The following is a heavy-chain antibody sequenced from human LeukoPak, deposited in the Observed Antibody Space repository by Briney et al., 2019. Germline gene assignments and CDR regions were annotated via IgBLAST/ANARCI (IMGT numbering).Heavy chain of an antibody. D-gene: IGHD5-24*01. Sequence: ASVKVSCKASGYTFTDYYMHWVRQAPGQGLEWMGWINPNGGATNHALNFQGRVTVTRDTSISTSYMELTRLTSDDTAVYYYARADQGVEMAWRGQGTLVTVSS. J-gene: IGHJ4*02. CDR1: GYTFTDYY. CDR3: ARADQGVEMAW. V-gene: IGHV1-2*02. CDR2: INPNGGAT.